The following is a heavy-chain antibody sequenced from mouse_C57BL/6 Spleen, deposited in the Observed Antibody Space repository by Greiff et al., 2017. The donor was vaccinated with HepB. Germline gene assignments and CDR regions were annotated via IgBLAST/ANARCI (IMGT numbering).Heavy chain of an antibody. CDR1: GFTFSSYA. V-gene: IGHV5-4*01. CDR3: ASGGYGSSYWYFDV. D-gene: IGHD1-1*01. Sequence: EVQGVESGGGLVKPGGSLKLSCAASGFTFSSYAMSWVRQTPEKRLEWVATISDGGSYTYYPDNVKGRFTISRDNAKNNLYLQMSHLKSEDTAMYYCASGGYGSSYWYFDVWGTGTTVTVSS. CDR2: ISDGGSYT. J-gene: IGHJ1*03.